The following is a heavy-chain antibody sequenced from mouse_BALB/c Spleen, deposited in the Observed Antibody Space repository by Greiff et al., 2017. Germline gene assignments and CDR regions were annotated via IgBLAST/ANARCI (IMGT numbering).Heavy chain of an antibody. CDR2: ISYSGST. J-gene: IGHJ3*01. Sequence: EVQLQQSGPSLVKPSQTLSLTCSVTGDSITSGYWNWIRKFPGNKLEYMGYISYSGSTYYNPSLKSRLSITRDTSKNQYYLQLNSVTTEDTATYYCARLRGYDGYYPFAYWGQGTLVTVSA. V-gene: IGHV3-8*02. D-gene: IGHD2-3*01. CDR1: GDSITSGY. CDR3: ARLRGYDGYYPFAY.